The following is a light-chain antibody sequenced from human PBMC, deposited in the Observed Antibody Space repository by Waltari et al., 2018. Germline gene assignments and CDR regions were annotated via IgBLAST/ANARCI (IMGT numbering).Light chain of an antibody. Sequence: EIVLTQSPDTLSLSPGQRATLFCRASQRISSSYIAWYQQKHGQAPRLLLYGASSRATGIPERFSGSVSGTEFSLTISGVEPEDFAVYYCQQYGTSPPHTFGQGTKLGIK. CDR1: QRISSSY. J-gene: IGKJ2*01. V-gene: IGKV3-20*01. CDR3: QQYGTSPPHT. CDR2: GAS.